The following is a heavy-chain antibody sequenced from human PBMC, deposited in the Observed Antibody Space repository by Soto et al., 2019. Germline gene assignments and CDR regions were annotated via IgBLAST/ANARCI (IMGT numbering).Heavy chain of an antibody. Sequence: QVQLVQSGAEVKKPGSSVRVSCKASGGTFSNFILTWVRQAPGQGLEWMGRIIPILGTITYAQKFQGGVTITADKSSITAYMELGSLRSEDTAVYYCARGAYDPPYYYFYMDVWGKGTTVTVSS. CDR1: GGTFSNFI. CDR2: IIPILGTI. J-gene: IGHJ6*03. CDR3: ARGAYDPPYYYFYMDV. D-gene: IGHD5-12*01. V-gene: IGHV1-69*08.